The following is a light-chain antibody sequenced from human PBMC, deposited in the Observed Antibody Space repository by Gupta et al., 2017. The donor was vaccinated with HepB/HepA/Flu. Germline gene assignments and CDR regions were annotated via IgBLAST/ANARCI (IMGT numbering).Light chain of an antibody. CDR1: QGIRND. CDR3: LQHNAYPRT. CDR2: AAS. J-gene: IGKJ1*01. V-gene: IGKV1-17*01. Sequence: DIQMTQSPSSRSASVGDRVTITCRASQGIRNDLSWYQQKPGKAPKRLIYAASSLPSGVPSRFSGSGSETEFTLTISSLQPEDFATYFCLQHNAYPRTFGQGTNVEIK.